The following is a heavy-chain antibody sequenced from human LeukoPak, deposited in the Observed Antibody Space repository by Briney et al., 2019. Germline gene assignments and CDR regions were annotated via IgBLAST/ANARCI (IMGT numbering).Heavy chain of an antibody. V-gene: IGHV4-4*07. CDR2: IYTSGST. Sequence: SETLSLTCTVSGDSISRYYWSWIRQPAGKGLEWIGRIYTSGSTNYNPSLKGRVTMSVDTSKNQFSLKLSSVTAADTAVYYCARSLNNGAFDIWGQGTMVTVSS. J-gene: IGHJ3*02. D-gene: IGHD1/OR15-1a*01. CDR1: GDSISRYY. CDR3: ARSLNNGAFDI.